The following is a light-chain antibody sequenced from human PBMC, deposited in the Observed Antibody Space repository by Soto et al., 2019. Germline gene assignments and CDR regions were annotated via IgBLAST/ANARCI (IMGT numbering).Light chain of an antibody. J-gene: IGLJ3*02. CDR1: SSNIGSNT. Sequence: QSVLSHPPSASATPGQRVTISCSGSSSNIGSNTVNWYQQLPGTAPKLLIYKSNQRPSGVPVRFSGSKSGTSASLAISGLQSEDEADYYCAAWDDSLNGRVFGGGTKVTVL. CDR3: AAWDDSLNGRV. CDR2: KSN. V-gene: IGLV1-44*01.